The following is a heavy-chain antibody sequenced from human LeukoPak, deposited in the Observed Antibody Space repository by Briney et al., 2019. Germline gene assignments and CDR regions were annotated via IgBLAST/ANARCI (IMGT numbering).Heavy chain of an antibody. J-gene: IGHJ4*02. CDR3: AKNEESRYYYDTSSCDH. Sequence: PGGSLRLSCAAFGFTFSTYGMNWVRQAPGKWLEWVAFIRYDGSHKQYTDSVKGRFTISRDNSENTVYLQMNSLKPEDTAMYYCAKNEESRYYYDTSSCDHWGQGTLVTVSS. D-gene: IGHD3-22*01. CDR1: GFTFSTYG. V-gene: IGHV3-30*02. CDR2: IRYDGSHK.